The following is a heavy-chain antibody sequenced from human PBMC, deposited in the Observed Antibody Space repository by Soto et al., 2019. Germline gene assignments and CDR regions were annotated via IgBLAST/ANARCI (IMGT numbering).Heavy chain of an antibody. J-gene: IGHJ6*02. D-gene: IGHD6-19*01. V-gene: IGHV3-30*18. CDR2: ISYDGRNK. CDR3: VKDGSSGWPYFYDMDV. CDR1: GFTFSSYG. Sequence: GGSLRLSCAASGFTFSSYGMHWVRQAPGKGLEWVAVISYDGRNKYYADAVKGRFTISRDNSKNTLYLQMSSLRAEDTTVYYCVKDGSSGWPYFYDMDVWGQGTTVTVSS.